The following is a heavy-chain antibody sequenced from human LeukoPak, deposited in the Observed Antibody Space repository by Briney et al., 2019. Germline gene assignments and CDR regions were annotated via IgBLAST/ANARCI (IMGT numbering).Heavy chain of an antibody. V-gene: IGHV5-51*01. Sequence: GEPLKISCKGSGYSFTSYWIGWVRQMPGKGLEWMGIIYPGDSDTRYSPSFQGQVTISADKSISTAYLQWSSLKASDTAMYYCARPRYYYGSGRNAFDIWGQGTMVTVSS. CDR3: ARPRYYYGSGRNAFDI. CDR2: IYPGDSDT. CDR1: GYSFTSYW. D-gene: IGHD3-10*01. J-gene: IGHJ3*02.